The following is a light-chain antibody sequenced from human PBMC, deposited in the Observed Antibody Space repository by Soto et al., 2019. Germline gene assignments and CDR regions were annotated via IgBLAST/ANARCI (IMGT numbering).Light chain of an antibody. CDR3: SSYSSSTVRYV. CDR1: SSDVGSYYF. Sequence: QSVLTQPASVSGSPGQSITMSCTGTSSDVGSYYFVSWYQQHPGKAPKLLIYEVSNRPSGVSARFSGSKSDNTASLTISGLQAADEADYFCSSYSSSTVRYVFGSGTKLTVL. CDR2: EVS. J-gene: IGLJ1*01. V-gene: IGLV2-14*01.